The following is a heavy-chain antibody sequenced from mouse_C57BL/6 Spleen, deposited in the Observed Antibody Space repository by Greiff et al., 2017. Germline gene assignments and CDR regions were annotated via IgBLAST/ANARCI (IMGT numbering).Heavy chain of an antibody. Sequence: VQLQQPGAELVRPGSSVKLSCKASGYTFTSYWMDWVKQRPGQGLEWIGNIYPSDSETHYNQKFKDKATLTVDKSSSTAYMQLSSLTSEDSAVYYCARNDYGAVEFAYWGQGPLVTVSA. CDR1: GYTFTSYW. J-gene: IGHJ3*01. CDR3: ARNDYGAVEFAY. CDR2: IYPSDSET. D-gene: IGHD2-4*01. V-gene: IGHV1-61*01.